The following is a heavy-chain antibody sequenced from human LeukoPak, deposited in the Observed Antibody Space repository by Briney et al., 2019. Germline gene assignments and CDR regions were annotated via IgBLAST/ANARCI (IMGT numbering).Heavy chain of an antibody. J-gene: IGHJ6*04. CDR3: AELGITMIGGV. D-gene: IGHD3-10*02. CDR1: GFTFRNYW. CDR2: ISSSGSTI. V-gene: IGHV3-48*04. Sequence: GGSLRLSCEASGFTFRNYWMHWVRQAPGKGLEWVSYISSSGSTIYYADSVKGRFTISRDNAKNSLYLQMNSLRAEDTAVYYCAELGITMIGGVWGKGTTVTISS.